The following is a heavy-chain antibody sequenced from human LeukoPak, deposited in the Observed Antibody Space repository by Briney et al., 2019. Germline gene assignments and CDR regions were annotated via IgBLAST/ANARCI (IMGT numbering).Heavy chain of an antibody. D-gene: IGHD5-12*01. CDR2: IYSGGST. CDR1: GFTVSSNY. V-gene: IGHV3-66*01. CDR3: ARGPSGYDYIVYYYYYYMDV. J-gene: IGHJ6*03. Sequence: QPGGSLRLSCAASGFTVSSNYMSWVRQAPGKGLEWVSVIYSGGSTYYADSVKGRFTISRDNSKNTLYLQMNSLRAEDTAVYYCARGPSGYDYIVYYYYYYMDVWGKGTTVTVSS.